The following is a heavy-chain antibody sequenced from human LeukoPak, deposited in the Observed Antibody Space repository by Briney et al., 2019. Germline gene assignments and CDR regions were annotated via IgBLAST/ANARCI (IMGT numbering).Heavy chain of an antibody. CDR2: IKEDGSEK. J-gene: IGHJ6*03. Sequence: GGSLRLSCAASGFIFSSYWMSWVRQAPGKGLEWVANIKEDGSEKDYVDSVKGRFTISRDNAKNSLYLQMNSLRAEDTAVYYCARDVIARNYYYHMDVWGKGTTVTVSS. CDR1: GFIFSSYW. V-gene: IGHV3-7*01. D-gene: IGHD2-15*01. CDR3: ARDVIARNYYYHMDV.